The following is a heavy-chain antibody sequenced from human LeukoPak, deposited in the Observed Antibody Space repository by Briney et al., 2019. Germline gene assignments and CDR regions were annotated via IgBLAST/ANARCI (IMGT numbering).Heavy chain of an antibody. D-gene: IGHD1-1*01. J-gene: IGHJ4*02. CDR3: AKVRTGHYFDY. CDR2: VTGSGSNT. V-gene: IGHV3-23*01. CDR1: RFTFSSYA. Sequence: GGSLRLSCAASRFTFSSYAMSWVRQAPGRGLEWVSVVTGSGSNTYYADSVKGRFTISRDNSKNTLYLQMNSLRAEDTAVYYCAKVRTGHYFDYWGQGTLVTVSS.